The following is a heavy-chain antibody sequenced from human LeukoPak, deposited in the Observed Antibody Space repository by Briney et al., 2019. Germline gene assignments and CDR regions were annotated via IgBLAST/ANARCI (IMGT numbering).Heavy chain of an antibody. V-gene: IGHV3-23*01. CDR3: AKPVPAAAPYYYYGMDV. J-gene: IGHJ6*02. CDR1: GFTFTSYA. CDR2: ISGSVGIT. D-gene: IGHD2-2*01. Sequence: GGSLRLSWAVSGFTFTSYAMSWVRQAPGKGLEWFSSISGSVGITYYTDSVKGRFTISGDNSKNTVYLHMTSLRAEDTAVYYCAKPVPAAAPYYYYGMDVWGQGTTVTVSS.